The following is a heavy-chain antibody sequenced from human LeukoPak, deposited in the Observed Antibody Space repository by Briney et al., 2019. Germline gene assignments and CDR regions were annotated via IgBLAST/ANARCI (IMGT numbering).Heavy chain of an antibody. CDR1: GGSISSYY. CDR2: IYYSGST. V-gene: IGHV4-59*12. Sequence: NPSETLSLTCTVSGGSISSYYWSWIRQPPGKGLEWIGYIYYSGSTNYNPSLKSRVTISVDTSKNQFSLKLSSVTAADTAVYYCARGRNTSTRGGYYFDYWGQGTLVTVSS. J-gene: IGHJ4*02. CDR3: ARGRNTSTRGGYYFDY. D-gene: IGHD2-2*01.